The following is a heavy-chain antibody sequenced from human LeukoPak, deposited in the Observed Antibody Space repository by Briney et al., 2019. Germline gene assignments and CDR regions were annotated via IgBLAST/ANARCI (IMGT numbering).Heavy chain of an antibody. CDR1: GFTFSSYG. J-gene: IGHJ4*02. V-gene: IGHV3-30*02. Sequence: GGSLRLSCAASGFTFSSYGMHWVRQAPGKGLEWVAFIRYDGSNKYYADSVKGRFTISRDNSKNTLYLQMNSLRAEDTAVYYCAKDSYIANYYGSGSYSDYWGQGTLVTVSS. CDR2: IRYDGSNK. D-gene: IGHD3-10*01. CDR3: AKDSYIANYYGSGSYSDY.